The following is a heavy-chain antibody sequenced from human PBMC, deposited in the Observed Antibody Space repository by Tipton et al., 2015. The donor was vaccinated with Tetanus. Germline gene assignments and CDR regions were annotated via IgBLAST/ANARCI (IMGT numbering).Heavy chain of an antibody. J-gene: IGHJ3*01. CDR3: VKDGQEET. CDR2: ISGNGGSI. CDR1: GFTFNRSA. Sequence: SLRLSCSASGFTFNRSAMHWVRQVPGKGLEDVSVISGNGGSIEYADSVKGRFTISRDNSKSTLYLQMSGLRIEDTAVYFCVKDGQEETWGQGTTVTVSS. V-gene: IGHV3-64D*08.